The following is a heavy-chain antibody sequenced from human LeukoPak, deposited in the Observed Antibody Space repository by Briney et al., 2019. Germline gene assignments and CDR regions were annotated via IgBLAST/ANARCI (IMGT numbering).Heavy chain of an antibody. Sequence: GGSLRLSCAASGFTFSSYAMHWVRQAPGKGLEWVAVISYDGSNKYYADSVKGRFTISRDNSKNTLYLQMNSLRAEDTAVYYCAREDSYCSSTSCYPPRGYYYYGMDVWGQGTTVTVSS. CDR3: AREDSYCSSTSCYPPRGYYYYGMDV. V-gene: IGHV3-30-3*01. J-gene: IGHJ6*02. CDR2: ISYDGSNK. CDR1: GFTFSSYA. D-gene: IGHD2-2*01.